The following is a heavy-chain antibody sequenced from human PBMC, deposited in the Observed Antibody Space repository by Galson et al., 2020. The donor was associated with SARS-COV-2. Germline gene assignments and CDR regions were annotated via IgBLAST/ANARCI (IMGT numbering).Heavy chain of an antibody. V-gene: IGHV3-30*04. CDR3: ARDPVMKKYTDGNDYSIVSYFDF. D-gene: IGHD3-22*01. CDR2: VSYDGSNK. CDR1: GFTFSSYA. Sequence: GGSLRLSCAASGFTFSSYAMHWVRQAPGKDLEWVAMVSYDGSNKYHADSVKGRFTISRDNSKDTLYLQMASLRSEDTAVYYCARDPVMKKYTDGNDYSIVSYFDFWGQGALVTVSS. J-gene: IGHJ4*02.